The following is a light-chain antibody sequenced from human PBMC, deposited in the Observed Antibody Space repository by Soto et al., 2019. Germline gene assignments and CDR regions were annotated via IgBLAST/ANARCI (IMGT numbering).Light chain of an antibody. CDR2: DVS. V-gene: IGLV2-14*03. J-gene: IGLJ1*01. CDR1: SSDVVGYNY. Sequence: HSVLTQPASVSGSHGQSITISCTGTSSDVVGYNYVSWYQHHPGKAPKLLIYDVSNRPSGVSNRFSGSKSDNTASLTISGLQPEDEADYYCSSYTTSNTRQIVFGTGTKVTVL. CDR3: SSYTTSNTRQIV.